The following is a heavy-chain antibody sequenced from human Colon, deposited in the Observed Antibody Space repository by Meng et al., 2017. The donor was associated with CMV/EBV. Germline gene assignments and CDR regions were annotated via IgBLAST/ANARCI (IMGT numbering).Heavy chain of an antibody. CDR2: ISAYTGDT. CDR3: VRESQSGSYIYLQH. D-gene: IGHD1-26*01. V-gene: IGHV1-18*01. Sequence: QVQLGPSGAEVKKPGASVKGSCKASGYTFTNYGISWVRQAPGQGLEWMGWISAYTGDTYYAQKFQGRVTMTTDTSTSTAYMELRSLRSDDTAVYYCVRESQSGSYIYLQHWGQGTLVTVSS. J-gene: IGHJ1*01. CDR1: GYTFTNYG.